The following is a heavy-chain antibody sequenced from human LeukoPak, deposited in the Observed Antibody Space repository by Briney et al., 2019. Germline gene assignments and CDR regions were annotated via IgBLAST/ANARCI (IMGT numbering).Heavy chain of an antibody. Sequence: SETLSLTCAVYGGSFSGYYWSWIRQPPGKGLEWIGEINHSGSTNYNPSLKSRVTISVDTSKNQFSLKLSSVTAADTAVYYCARAGDFDWLPLFDPWGQGTLVTVSS. J-gene: IGHJ5*02. CDR1: GGSFSGYY. D-gene: IGHD3-9*01. CDR2: INHSGST. V-gene: IGHV4-34*01. CDR3: ARAGDFDWLPLFDP.